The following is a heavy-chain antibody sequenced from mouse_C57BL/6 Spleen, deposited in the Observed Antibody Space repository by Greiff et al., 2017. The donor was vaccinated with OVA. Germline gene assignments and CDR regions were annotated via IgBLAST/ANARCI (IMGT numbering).Heavy chain of an antibody. Sequence: VQLQQPGAELVKPGASVKLSCKASGYTFTSYWMHWVTQRPGQGLEWIGMIHPNSGSTNYNEKFKSKATLTVDKSSSTAYMQLSSLTSEDSAVYYCAVYYYDTGGMDYWGQGTSVTVSS. V-gene: IGHV1-64*01. J-gene: IGHJ4*01. CDR3: AVYYYDTGGMDY. D-gene: IGHD1-1*01. CDR2: IHPNSGST. CDR1: GYTFTSYW.